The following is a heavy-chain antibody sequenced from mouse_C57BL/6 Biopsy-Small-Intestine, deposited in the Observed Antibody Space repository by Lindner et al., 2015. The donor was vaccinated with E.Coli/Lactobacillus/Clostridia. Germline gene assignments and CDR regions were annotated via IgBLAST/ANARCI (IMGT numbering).Heavy chain of an antibody. CDR3: VRHRDYYGVFAY. CDR1: GFSFNTYA. D-gene: IGHD1-1*01. V-gene: IGHV10-1*01. J-gene: IGHJ3*01. CDR2: IRSKSNNYAT. Sequence: VQLQESGGGLVQPKGSLKLSCAASGFSFNTYAMNWVRQAPGKGLEWVARIRSKSNNYATYYADSVKDRFTISRDDSESMLYLQMNNLKTEDTAMYYCVRHRDYYGVFAYWGQGTLVTVSA.